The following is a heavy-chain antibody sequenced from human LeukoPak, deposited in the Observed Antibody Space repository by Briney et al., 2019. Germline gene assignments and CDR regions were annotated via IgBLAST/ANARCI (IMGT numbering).Heavy chain of an antibody. V-gene: IGHV3-23*01. CDR2: ISGSGGST. Sequence: GGSLTLSCAASGFTFSNAWMSWVRQAPGKGLEWVSAISGSGGSTYYADSVKGRFTISRDNSKNTLYLQMNSLRAEDTAVYYCAKDQFYDSSGYYPLYFDYWGQGTLVTVSS. J-gene: IGHJ4*02. CDR3: AKDQFYDSSGYYPLYFDY. D-gene: IGHD3-22*01. CDR1: GFTFSNAW.